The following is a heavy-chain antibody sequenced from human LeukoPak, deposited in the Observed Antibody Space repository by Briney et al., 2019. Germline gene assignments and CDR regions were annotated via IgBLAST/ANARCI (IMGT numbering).Heavy chain of an antibody. J-gene: IGHJ4*02. CDR3: ARAEVTTIGGGRYFHH. Sequence: SETLSLTCTVSGASISSHSWSWIRQPPGQGLEWIGHFFYTGTTNYNPSLKSRVTMSLDTSKNQSSLKLSSVTAADTAVYYCARAEVTTIGGGRYFHHWGQGILVTVSS. CDR2: FFYTGTT. V-gene: IGHV4-59*11. CDR1: GASISSHS. D-gene: IGHD2-21*02.